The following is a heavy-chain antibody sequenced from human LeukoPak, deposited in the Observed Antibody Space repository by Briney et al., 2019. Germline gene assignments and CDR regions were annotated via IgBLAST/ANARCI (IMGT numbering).Heavy chain of an antibody. CDR1: GSTFSSYW. D-gene: IGHD3-10*01. Sequence: PGGSLRLSCAASGSTFSSYWMSWVRQAPGKGLEWIGSIYYSGSTYYNPSLKSRVTISVDTSKNQFSLKLSSVTAADTAVYYCARRVSYYYGSGSYLFDYWGQGTLVTVSS. CDR2: IYYSGST. V-gene: IGHV4-39*07. J-gene: IGHJ4*02. CDR3: ARRVSYYYGSGSYLFDY.